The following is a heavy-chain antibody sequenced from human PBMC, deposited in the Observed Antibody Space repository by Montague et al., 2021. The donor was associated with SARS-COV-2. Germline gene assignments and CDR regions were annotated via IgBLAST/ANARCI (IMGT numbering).Heavy chain of an antibody. CDR3: ARQSGRLWGIAVAGAFDY. Sequence: SETLSLTCTASGGSTSSYYWSWIRQPPGKGLEWIGYIYYSGSTNYNPSLKSRVTISVDTSKNQFSLKLSSVTAADTAVYYCARQSGRLWGIAVAGAFDYWGQGTLVTVSS. V-gene: IGHV4-59*08. CDR1: GGSTSSYY. D-gene: IGHD6-19*01. J-gene: IGHJ4*02. CDR2: IYYSGST.